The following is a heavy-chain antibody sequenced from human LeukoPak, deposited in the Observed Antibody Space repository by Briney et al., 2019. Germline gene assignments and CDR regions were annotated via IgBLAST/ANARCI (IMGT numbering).Heavy chain of an antibody. D-gene: IGHD2-2*02. CDR3: ARGMSGYTEDPFHI. CDR1: GYTFTSYS. CDR2: ISAYNGNT. V-gene: IGHV1-18*04. Sequence: WASVKVSCKASGYTFTSYSINWVRRAPGQGLEWMAWISAYNGNTNYAQKFQGRVTLTRDTSTSTAYMELRSLRSDDTAVYFCARGMSGYTEDPFHIWGQGTVVTVSS. J-gene: IGHJ3*02.